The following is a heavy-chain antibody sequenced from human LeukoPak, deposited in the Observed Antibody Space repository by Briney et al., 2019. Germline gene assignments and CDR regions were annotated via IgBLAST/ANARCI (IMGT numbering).Heavy chain of an antibody. CDR2: IIPIFGTA. J-gene: IGHJ6*02. CDR1: GGTFSSYA. Sequence: EASVKVSCKASGGTFSSYAIGWVRQAPGQGLEWMGGIIPIFGTANYAQKFQGRVTITADESTSTAYMELSSVRSEDTAVYYCARAHIVVVTAILNYYYYDMDVWGQGTTVTVCS. D-gene: IGHD2-21*02. CDR3: ARAHIVVVTAILNYYYYDMDV. V-gene: IGHV1-69*13.